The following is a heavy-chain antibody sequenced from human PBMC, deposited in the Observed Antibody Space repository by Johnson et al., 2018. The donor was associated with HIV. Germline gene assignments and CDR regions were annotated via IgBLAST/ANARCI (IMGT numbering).Heavy chain of an antibody. CDR3: ARDESGYDEGFDAFDI. CDR2: ISSSGNTI. J-gene: IGHJ3*02. CDR1: GFTFSDYY. Sequence: QVQLVESGGGSVKPGGSLRLSCAASGFTFSDYYMSWIRQAPGKGLEWVSYISSSGNTIYYADSVKGRFTISRDNAKNSLYLQMNSLRVEDTAVYYCARDESGYDEGFDAFDIWGQGTMVTVSS. V-gene: IGHV3-11*04. D-gene: IGHD5-12*01.